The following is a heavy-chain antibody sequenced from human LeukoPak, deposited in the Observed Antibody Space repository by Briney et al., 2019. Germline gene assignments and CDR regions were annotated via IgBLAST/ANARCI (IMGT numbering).Heavy chain of an antibody. CDR2: IYSGGST. CDR1: GFTVSSNY. CDR3: AGYLPARGSGSYYKIDYYYYMDV. V-gene: IGHV3-53*01. J-gene: IGHJ6*03. D-gene: IGHD3-10*01. Sequence: PGGSLRLSCAASGFTVSSNYMSWVRQAPGKGLEWVSVIYSGGSTYYADSVKGRFTISRDNSKNTLYLQMNSLRAEDTAVYYCAGYLPARGSGSYYKIDYYYYMDVWGKGTTVTVSS.